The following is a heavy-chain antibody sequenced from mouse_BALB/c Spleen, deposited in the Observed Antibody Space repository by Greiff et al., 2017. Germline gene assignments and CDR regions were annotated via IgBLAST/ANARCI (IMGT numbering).Heavy chain of an antibody. CDR3: ARDQTVVGDYYAMDY. V-gene: IGHV2-9*02. CDR1: GFSLTSYG. Sequence: VKLMESGPGLVAPSQSLSITCTVSGFSLTSYGVHWVRQPPGKGLEWLGVIWAGGSTNYNSALMSRLSISKDNSKSQVFLKMNSLQTDDTAMYYCARDQTVVGDYYAMDYWGQGTSVTVSS. D-gene: IGHD1-1*01. J-gene: IGHJ4*01. CDR2: IWAGGST.